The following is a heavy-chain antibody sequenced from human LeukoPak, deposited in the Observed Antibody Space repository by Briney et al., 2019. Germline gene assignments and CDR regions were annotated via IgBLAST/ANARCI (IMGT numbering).Heavy chain of an antibody. CDR1: GGSISSSSYY. D-gene: IGHD2-21*02. Sequence: SETLSLTCTVSGGSISSSSYYWGWIRQPPGKGLEWIGSIYYSGSTYYNPSLKSRVTISVDTSKNQFSLKLSSVTAADTAVYYCARGIVVVTAANFDYWGQGTLVTVSS. V-gene: IGHV4-39*01. CDR2: IYYSGST. CDR3: ARGIVVVTAANFDY. J-gene: IGHJ4*02.